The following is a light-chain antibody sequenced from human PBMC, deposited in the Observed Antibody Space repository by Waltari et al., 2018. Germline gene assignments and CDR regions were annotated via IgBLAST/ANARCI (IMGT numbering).Light chain of an antibody. J-gene: IGLJ3*02. CDR1: SANVGKYT. V-gene: IGLV1-44*01. CDR2: STD. Sequence: SCSGSSANVGKYTVNWFQQFPGTAPKLLIYSTDQRASGVSDRFSGSKSGTSASLVISGLRSEDEADYHCAAWDDTLKGRVFGGGTKLTVL. CDR3: AAWDDTLKGRV.